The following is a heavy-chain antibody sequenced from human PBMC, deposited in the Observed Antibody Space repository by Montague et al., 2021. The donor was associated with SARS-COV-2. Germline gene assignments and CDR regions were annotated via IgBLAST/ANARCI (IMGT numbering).Heavy chain of an antibody. V-gene: IGHV4/OR15-8*01. CDR1: NASITTSNW. CDR3: ARRIRITVFRGVPLTTHSLES. J-gene: IGHJ4*02. D-gene: IGHD3-10*01. CDR2: IHHSGTL. Sequence: SETLSLTCTVSNASITTSNWWTWVRQAPGKGLEWVGEIHHSGTLXYNPSLKSRVTISVDTSKSHFSLSLNSVTAAGTALYFCARRIRITVFRGVPLTTHSLESWGQGIMVTVSS.